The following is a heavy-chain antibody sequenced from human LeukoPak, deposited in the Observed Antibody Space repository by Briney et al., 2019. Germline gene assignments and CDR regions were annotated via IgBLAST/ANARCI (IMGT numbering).Heavy chain of an antibody. J-gene: IGHJ6*02. D-gene: IGHD3-10*01. Sequence: SSVKVSCKASGYTFTRYYMHWVRQAPGQGLEWMGIINPSGGSTSYAPKFPGRVTMTRDTSTSTVYMELSSLRSEDTAVYYCARDVQSDGEAHYYYYYGMDVWGQGTTVTVSS. CDR3: ARDVQSDGEAHYYYYYGMDV. CDR1: GYTFTRYY. V-gene: IGHV1-46*01. CDR2: INPSGGST.